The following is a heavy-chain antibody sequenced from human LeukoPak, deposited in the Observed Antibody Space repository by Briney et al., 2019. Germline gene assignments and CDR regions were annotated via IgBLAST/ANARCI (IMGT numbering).Heavy chain of an antibody. D-gene: IGHD6-6*01. V-gene: IGHV1-8*01. J-gene: IGHJ6*03. Sequence: ASVKVSCKASGYTFTSYDINWVRQATGQGLEWMGWMNPNSGNTGFAQKFQGRVTMTRNTSISIAYMELSSLRSEDTAVYYCARGIPRIAARPSYYYYYYMDVWGKGTTVTVSS. CDR3: ARGIPRIAARPSYYYYYYMDV. CDR2: MNPNSGNT. CDR1: GYTFTSYD.